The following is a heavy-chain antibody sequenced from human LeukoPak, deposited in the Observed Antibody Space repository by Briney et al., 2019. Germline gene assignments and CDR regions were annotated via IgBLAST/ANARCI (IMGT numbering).Heavy chain of an antibody. V-gene: IGHV1-8*03. Sequence: GASVKVSCKASGYTFTSYGISWVRQAPGQGLEWMGWMNPNSGNTGYAQKFQGRVTITRNTSISTAYMELSSLRSEDTAVYYCARISTIAARREDAFDVWGQGTMVTVSS. CDR2: MNPNSGNT. J-gene: IGHJ3*01. CDR1: GYTFTSYG. D-gene: IGHD6-6*01. CDR3: ARISTIAARREDAFDV.